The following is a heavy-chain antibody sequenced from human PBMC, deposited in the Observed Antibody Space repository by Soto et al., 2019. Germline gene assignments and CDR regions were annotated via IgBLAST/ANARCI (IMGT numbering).Heavy chain of an antibody. J-gene: IGHJ2*01. D-gene: IGHD3-3*01. CDR1: GFTFSDYY. Sequence: SLRLSCAASGFTFSDYYMSWVRQAPGKGVEWLAYISSSGSIIKFADSVKGRFTISRDNAKRSLFLQMNSLRAEDTAVYYCARQGTTLGVGMDWYLDLWGRGTLVTVSS. CDR3: ARQGTTLGVGMDWYLDL. V-gene: IGHV3-11*01. CDR2: ISSSGSII.